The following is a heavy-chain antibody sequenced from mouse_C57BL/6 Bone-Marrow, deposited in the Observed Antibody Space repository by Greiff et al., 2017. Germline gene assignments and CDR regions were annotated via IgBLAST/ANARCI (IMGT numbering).Heavy chain of an antibody. J-gene: IGHJ4*01. CDR1: GYTFTSYW. V-gene: IGHV1-64*01. CDR3: ARAYYKGEDY. D-gene: IGHD2-12*01. Sequence: QVQLQQPGAELVKPGASVKLSCKASGYTFTSYWMHWVKQRPGQGLEWIGMIHPNSGSTNYNEKFKSKATLTVDKSSSTAYMQLSILTSEDSAVYYCARAYYKGEDYWGQGTSVTVSS. CDR2: IHPNSGST.